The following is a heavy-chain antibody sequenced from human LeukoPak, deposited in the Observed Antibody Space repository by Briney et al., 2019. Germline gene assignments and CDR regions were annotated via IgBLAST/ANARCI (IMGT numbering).Heavy chain of an antibody. J-gene: IGHJ5*02. CDR1: GFSFSDYH. D-gene: IGHD6-13*01. CDR3: ARLGSSWPNWFDP. Sequence: GGSLRLSCAASGFSFSDYHMIWIRHPPGKGLEWVSYITFSGRTIHYADSVKGRFTISRDNARSSLYLQMNSLRAEDTAVYYCARLGSSWPNWFDPWGQGTLVTVSS. CDR2: ITFSGRTI. V-gene: IGHV3-11*01.